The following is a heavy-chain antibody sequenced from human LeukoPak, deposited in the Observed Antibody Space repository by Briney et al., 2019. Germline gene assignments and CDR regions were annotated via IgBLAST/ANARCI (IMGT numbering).Heavy chain of an antibody. CDR1: GYTFTDYY. Sequence: GASVRVSCKASGYTFTDYYMHWVRQAPGQGLEWMGWINPNSGGTNYAQKFQGRVTMTRDTSISTAYMELSRLRSDDTAVYYCARSLGYSSSWYSWGQGTLVTVSS. J-gene: IGHJ5*02. D-gene: IGHD6-13*01. CDR3: ARSLGYSSSWYS. CDR2: INPNSGGT. V-gene: IGHV1-2*02.